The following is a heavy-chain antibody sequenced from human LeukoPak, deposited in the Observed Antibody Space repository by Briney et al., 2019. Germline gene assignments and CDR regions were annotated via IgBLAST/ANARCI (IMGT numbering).Heavy chain of an antibody. J-gene: IGHJ2*01. Sequence: PSETLSLTCTVSGVSISSSSYYWGWLRQPPGKGLEWIGSIYYSGSTYYNPSLKSRVTISVDTSKNQFSLKLSSVTAADTAVYYCARLHITMIVVVITDWYFDLWGRGTLVTVSS. CDR2: IYYSGST. D-gene: IGHD3-22*01. CDR3: ARLHITMIVVVITDWYFDL. V-gene: IGHV4-39*01. CDR1: GVSISSSSYY.